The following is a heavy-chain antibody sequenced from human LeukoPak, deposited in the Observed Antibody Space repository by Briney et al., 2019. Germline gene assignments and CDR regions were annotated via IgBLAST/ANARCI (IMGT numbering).Heavy chain of an antibody. Sequence: PGGSLRLSCAASGFTFSSYSMNWVRQAPGKGLEWVSSISSNSSYIYYADSVKGRFTISRDNAKNSLYLQVNSLRAEDTAVYYCAREGGGTTVSPWYYYYYMDVWGKGTTVTVSS. CDR1: GFTFSSYS. V-gene: IGHV3-21*01. CDR3: AREGGGTTVSPWYYYYYMDV. CDR2: ISSNSSYI. D-gene: IGHD4-17*01. J-gene: IGHJ6*03.